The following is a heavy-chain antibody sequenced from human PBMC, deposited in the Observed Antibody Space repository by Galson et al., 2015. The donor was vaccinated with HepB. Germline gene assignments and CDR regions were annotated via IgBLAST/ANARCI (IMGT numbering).Heavy chain of an antibody. CDR2: IRSKAYGGTT. CDR3: NSGLPFAGNAFDI. D-gene: IGHD3-10*01. Sequence: SLRLSCAASGFTFGDYAMSWFRQAPGEGLEWVGFIRSKAYGGTTEYAASVKGRFTISRDDSKSIAYLQMNSLKTEDTAVYYCNSGLPFAGNAFDIWGQGTMVTVSS. J-gene: IGHJ3*02. V-gene: IGHV3-49*03. CDR1: GFTFGDYA.